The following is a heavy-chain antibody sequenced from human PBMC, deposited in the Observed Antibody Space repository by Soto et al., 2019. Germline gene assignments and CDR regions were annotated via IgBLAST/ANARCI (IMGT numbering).Heavy chain of an antibody. CDR3: ARVVPGAEAWFGP. J-gene: IGHJ5*02. CDR2: ISLYSDGT. Sequence: SVKVSCKTSGYTFSKYGITWVRQAPGQPLEWLGWISLYSDGTNYAQKFQGRVSMTTDTSTTTAYMELRSLRSDDTAVYYCARVVPGAEAWFGPWGQGTLVTVSS. D-gene: IGHD2-2*01. CDR1: GYTFSKYG. V-gene: IGHV1-18*01.